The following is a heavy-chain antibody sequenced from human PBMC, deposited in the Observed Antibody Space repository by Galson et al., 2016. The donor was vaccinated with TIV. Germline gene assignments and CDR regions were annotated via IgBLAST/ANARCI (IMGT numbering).Heavy chain of an antibody. D-gene: IGHD5-12*01. Sequence: PALVKPTQTLTLTCSFSGFSLSPSGMCLTWIRQPPGQALEWLARIDWADDKYYTTSLRTSLTISKDPSKNQVVLTLINVDPVDTATYYCARPVAHGARLDPWGQGTLVTVSS. CDR1: GFSLSPSGMC. CDR2: IDWADDK. V-gene: IGHV2-70*11. J-gene: IGHJ5*02. CDR3: ARPVAHGARLDP.